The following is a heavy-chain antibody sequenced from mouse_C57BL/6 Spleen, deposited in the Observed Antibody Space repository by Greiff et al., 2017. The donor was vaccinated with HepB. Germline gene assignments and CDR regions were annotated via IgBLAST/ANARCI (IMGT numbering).Heavy chain of an antibody. D-gene: IGHD1-1*01. CDR1: GYTFTSYW. V-gene: IGHV1-7*01. CDR2: INPSSGYT. J-gene: IGHJ3*01. CDR3: AIWNYGSSYGFAY. Sequence: VQLQQSGAELAKPGASVKLSCKASGYTFTSYWMHWVKQRPGQGLEWIGYINPSSGYTKYNQKFKDKATLTADKSSSTAYMQLSSLTSEDSAVYYCAIWNYGSSYGFAYWGQGTLVTVSA.